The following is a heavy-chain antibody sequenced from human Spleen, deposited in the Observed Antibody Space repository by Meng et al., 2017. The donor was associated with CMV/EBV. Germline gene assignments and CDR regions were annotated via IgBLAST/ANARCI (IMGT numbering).Heavy chain of an antibody. CDR2: MNPNSDYT. CDR3: AREGEISSPAPPYYYYGMDV. D-gene: IGHD2-2*01. V-gene: IGHV1-8*01. J-gene: IGHJ6*02. CDR1: GYTFTNYD. Sequence: ASVKVSCKASGYTFTNYDISWVRQATGQGLEWMGWMNPNSDYTAYAPKFQGRVTMTRDPSISTAYMELRSLRSEDTAVYYCAREGEISSPAPPYYYYGMDVWGQGTTVTVSS.